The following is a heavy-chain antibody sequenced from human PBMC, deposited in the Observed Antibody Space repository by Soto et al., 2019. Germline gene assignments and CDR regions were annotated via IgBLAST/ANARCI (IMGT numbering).Heavy chain of an antibody. V-gene: IGHV1-69*01. CDR3: ARAWRIAAAPKYYGMDV. Sequence: QVQLVQSGAEVKKPGSSVKVSRKASGGTFSSYAISWVRQAPGQGLEWMGGIIPIFGTANYAQKFQGRVTITADESTSTAYMELSSLRSEDTAVYYCARAWRIAAAPKYYGMDVWGQGTTVTVSS. CDR1: GGTFSSYA. J-gene: IGHJ6*02. CDR2: IIPIFGTA. D-gene: IGHD6-13*01.